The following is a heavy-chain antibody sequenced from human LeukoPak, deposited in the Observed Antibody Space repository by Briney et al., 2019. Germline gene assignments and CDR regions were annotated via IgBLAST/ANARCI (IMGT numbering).Heavy chain of an antibody. CDR3: AREGQQNGRGAWFDP. D-gene: IGHD2-8*01. CDR1: VYTFTGYY. V-gene: IGHV1-2*02. CDR2: INPNSGGT. Sequence: ASVKVSCKASVYTFTGYYMHWVRQAPGQRLEWMGWINPNSGGTNYAQKFQGRVTMTRDTSISTAYMELSRLRSDDTAVYYCAREGQQNGRGAWFDPWGQGTLVTVSS. J-gene: IGHJ5*02.